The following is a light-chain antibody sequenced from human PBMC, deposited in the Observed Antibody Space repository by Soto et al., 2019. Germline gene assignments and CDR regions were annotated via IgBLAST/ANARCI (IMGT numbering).Light chain of an antibody. J-gene: IGLJ2*01. CDR3: SSYTSSSTPVV. CDR1: SSDVGGYNY. V-gene: IGLV2-14*01. CDR2: EVS. Sequence: QSALTQPASVSGSPGQSITISCTGTSSDVGGYNYVSWYQHHPGKAPKLMIYEVSNRPSGVSNRFSGSKSGNTASLTISGLQAGDEADYYCSSYTSSSTPVVFGGGTKLTVL.